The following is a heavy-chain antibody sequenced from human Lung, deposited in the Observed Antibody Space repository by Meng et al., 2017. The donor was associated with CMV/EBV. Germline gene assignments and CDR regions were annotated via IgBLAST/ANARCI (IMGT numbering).Heavy chain of an antibody. CDR1: GYTFNSFG. CDR3: ARDLRLVPSAAQEF. J-gene: IGHJ4*02. CDR2: ISPYTGNT. Sequence: ASVKVSCKTSGYTFNSFGISWVRQAPGQGLEWLGWISPYTGNTFYAQNLQGRVTLTTDRSTSTAYMELRSLTSDDTAVYYCARDLRLVPSAAQEFWGQGTLVXVSS. D-gene: IGHD2-2*01. V-gene: IGHV1-18*01.